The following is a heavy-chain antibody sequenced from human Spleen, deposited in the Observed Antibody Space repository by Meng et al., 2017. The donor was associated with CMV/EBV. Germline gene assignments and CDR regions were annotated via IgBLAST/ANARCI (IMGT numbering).Heavy chain of an antibody. CDR2: INHSGST. CDR3: AREGVPAATTLGWFDP. J-gene: IGHJ5*02. D-gene: IGHD2-2*01. Sequence: YGGSFSCYYCSWIRQPPGKGLEWIGGINHSGSTNYNPSLKSRVTISVDTSKNQFSLKLSSVTAADTAVYYCAREGVPAATTLGWFDPWGQGTLVTVSS. V-gene: IGHV4-34*01. CDR1: GGSFSCYY.